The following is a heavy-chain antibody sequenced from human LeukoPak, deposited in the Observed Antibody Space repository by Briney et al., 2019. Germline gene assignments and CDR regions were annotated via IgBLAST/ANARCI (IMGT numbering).Heavy chain of an antibody. Sequence: GGSLRLSCAASGFSFSSYSMNWVRQAPGKGLEWVSSISSSSNYIYYADPVKGRFTISRDNAKNSLYLQMNSLRAEDTAVYYCARRAALDYWGQGPLVTVSS. CDR1: GFSFSSYS. CDR3: ARRAALDY. CDR2: ISSSSNYI. D-gene: IGHD2-15*01. J-gene: IGHJ4*02. V-gene: IGHV3-21*01.